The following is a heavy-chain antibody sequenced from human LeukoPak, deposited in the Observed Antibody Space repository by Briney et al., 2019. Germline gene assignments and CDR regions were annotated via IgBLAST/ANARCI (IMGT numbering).Heavy chain of an antibody. CDR1: GGTFSSYA. CDR3: AGGGSYYYDSSGYYPTYYFDY. D-gene: IGHD3-22*01. V-gene: IGHV1-69*04. CDR2: IIPILAIA. Sequence: ASVKVSCKASGGTFSSYAISWVRQAPGQGLEWMGRIIPILAIANYAQKFQGRVTITADKSTSTAYMELSSLRSEDTAVYYCAGGGSYYYDSSGYYPTYYFDYWGQGTLVTVSS. J-gene: IGHJ4*02.